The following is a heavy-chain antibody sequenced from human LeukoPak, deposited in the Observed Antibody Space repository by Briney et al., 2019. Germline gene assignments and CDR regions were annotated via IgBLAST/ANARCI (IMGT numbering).Heavy chain of an antibody. CDR2: VRYDGTNN. V-gene: IGHV3-30*02. Sequence: GGSRRLSCAASGFTFSVNNYGMHWVRQAPGKGLEWVAFVRYDGTNNYYADSVNGRLTVSRDNSKNTVYLQMSSLRTEDTAVYYCAKDYGYSYGYFDHWGQGTLVTVSS. D-gene: IGHD1-26*01. CDR1: GFTFSVNNYG. J-gene: IGHJ4*02. CDR3: AKDYGYSYGYFDH.